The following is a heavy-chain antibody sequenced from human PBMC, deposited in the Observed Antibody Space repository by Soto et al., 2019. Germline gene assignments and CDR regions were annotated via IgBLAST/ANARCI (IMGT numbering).Heavy chain of an antibody. CDR2: IYHSGST. CDR3: ARGSRDDFWSGYSLYNWFDP. V-gene: IGHV4-4*02. Sequence: SETLSLTCAVSSGSISSSNWWSWVRQPPGKGLEWIGEIYHSGSTNYNPSLKSRVTISVDKSKNQFSLKLSSVTAADTAVYYCARGSRDDFWSGYSLYNWFDPWGQGTLVTVSS. J-gene: IGHJ5*02. CDR1: SGSISSSNW. D-gene: IGHD3-3*01.